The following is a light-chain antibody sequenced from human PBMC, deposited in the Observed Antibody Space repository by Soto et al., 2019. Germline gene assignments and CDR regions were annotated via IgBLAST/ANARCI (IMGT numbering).Light chain of an antibody. Sequence: EIVMSQSPATLSVSPGERATLSCRASQSVSSNFAWYQQRPGQAPRLLIYGASTRATGIPARFSGSGSGTEFTLTITSLQSEDFAVYYCQQYNSLPLTFGGGTKVDIK. CDR1: QSVSSN. CDR2: GAS. J-gene: IGKJ4*01. CDR3: QQYNSLPLT. V-gene: IGKV3-15*01.